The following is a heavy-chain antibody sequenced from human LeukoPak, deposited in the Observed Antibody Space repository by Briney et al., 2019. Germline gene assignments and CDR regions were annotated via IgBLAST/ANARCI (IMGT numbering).Heavy chain of an antibody. D-gene: IGHD5-12*01. CDR3: ASSEYSGYDSIDY. V-gene: IGHV4-59*12. CDR1: GGSISSYY. Sequence: SETLSLTCTVSGGSISSYYWSWIRQPPGKGLEWIGYIYYSGSTNYNPSLKSRVTMSVDTSKNQFSLKLSSVTAADTAVYYCASSEYSGYDSIDYWGQGTLVTVSS. CDR2: IYYSGST. J-gene: IGHJ4*02.